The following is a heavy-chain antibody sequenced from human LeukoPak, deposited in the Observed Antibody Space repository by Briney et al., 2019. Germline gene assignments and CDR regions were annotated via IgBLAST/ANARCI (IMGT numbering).Heavy chain of an antibody. J-gene: IGHJ5*02. CDR2: VYNSGST. CDR3: ARGDSSGYYRWFDP. V-gene: IGHV4-30-4*01. Sequence: SETLSLTCAVYGGSFSGYYWTWIRQPPGKGLEWIGYVYNSGSTYYNPSLKSRVTISINTSKNQFSLKLSSVTAADTAVYYCARGDSSGYYRWFDPWGQGTLVTVSS. CDR1: GGSFSGYY. D-gene: IGHD3-22*01.